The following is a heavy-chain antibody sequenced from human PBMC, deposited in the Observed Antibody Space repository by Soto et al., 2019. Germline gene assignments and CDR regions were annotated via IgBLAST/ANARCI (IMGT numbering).Heavy chain of an antibody. CDR2: ISTNGGST. Sequence: PGGSLRLSCSASGFTFSIYAMHWVRQAPGKGLEYVSSISTNGGSTDYADSVKGRFTISRDNSKNTVYLQMSSLRVEDTAVYYCVKGEYYYDSSAYYPFDHWGQGT. V-gene: IGHV3-64D*06. CDR3: VKGEYYYDSSAYYPFDH. J-gene: IGHJ4*02. D-gene: IGHD3-22*01. CDR1: GFTFSIYA.